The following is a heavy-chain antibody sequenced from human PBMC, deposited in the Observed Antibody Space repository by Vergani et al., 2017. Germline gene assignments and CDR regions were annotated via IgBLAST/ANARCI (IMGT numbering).Heavy chain of an antibody. CDR2: IPGSGDTT. V-gene: IGHV3-23*01. J-gene: IGHJ4*02. D-gene: IGHD1-26*01. Sequence: EVQLLESGGGLVQPGGSLRLSCAASGFTFSSYAMSWVRQAPGKGLEWVSAIPGSGDTTYYADSVKGRFTISRDISKNTLYLQMNSLRAEDTAVYYCAKSLSGSYYFGYFDYWGQGTLVTVSS. CDR3: AKSLSGSYYFGYFDY. CDR1: GFTFSSYA.